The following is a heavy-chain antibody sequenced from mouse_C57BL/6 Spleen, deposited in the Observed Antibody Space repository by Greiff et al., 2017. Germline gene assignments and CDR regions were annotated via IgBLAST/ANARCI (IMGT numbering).Heavy chain of an antibody. CDR2: FDPGGGDT. J-gene: IGHJ1*03. V-gene: IGHV14-1*01. CDR1: GYNFTDYS. D-gene: IGHD1-1*01. Sequence: EVQLQQSGAELVRPGASVKLSCTASGYNFTDYSMHWVKQRPEQGLEWIGRFDPGGGDTEYAPKFQGKATMTADTSSNTSYLQLSSLTSEDTAVYYCTADYGSSHWYFDVWGTGTTVTVSS. CDR3: TADYGSSHWYFDV.